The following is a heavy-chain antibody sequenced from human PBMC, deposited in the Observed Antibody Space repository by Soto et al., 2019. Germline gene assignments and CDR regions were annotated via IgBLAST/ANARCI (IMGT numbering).Heavy chain of an antibody. V-gene: IGHV4-59*02. Sequence: SETLYLTCTVSGGSVRSYVWGWIRKHPGKGLEWIGYIYYSGSTNYNPSLKSRVTISVDTSKNQFSLKLSSVTAADTAVYYCARDSSSWYEDYYYGMDVWGQGTTVTVSS. CDR3: ARDSSSWYEDYYYGMDV. CDR1: GGSVRSYV. J-gene: IGHJ6*02. D-gene: IGHD6-13*01. CDR2: IYYSGST.